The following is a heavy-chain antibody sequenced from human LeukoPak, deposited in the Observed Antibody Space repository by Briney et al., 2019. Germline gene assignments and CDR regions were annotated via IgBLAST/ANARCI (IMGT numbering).Heavy chain of an antibody. CDR2: INPNRWGT. D-gene: IGHD2-15*01. CDR3: ARDVSGGSCYSCARSNCFDP. J-gene: IGHJ5*02. V-gene: IGHV1-2*06. Sequence: AAVTVSRMGSLYTLTGHYMHGVGQAPAQGREWVGLINPNRWGTNYAQKLQGRVTMTRDTSITTAYMELSSLKSDDTAVYYCARDVSGGSCYSCARSNCFDPWGQGTLVTVSS. CDR1: LYTLTGHY.